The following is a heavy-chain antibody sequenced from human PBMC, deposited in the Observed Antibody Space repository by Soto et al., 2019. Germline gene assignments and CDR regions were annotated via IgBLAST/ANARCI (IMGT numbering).Heavy chain of an antibody. Sequence: EVQLVQSGADVKKPGESLKISCEGSGYTFGHYWIAWVRQTPGKGLEWMGIIYPSDSDHRYSPSFEGQVTITADKSINTAFLQWNSLKASDTAMYYCARGVSAARNYDHWGQGTLVTVSS. J-gene: IGHJ4*02. CDR3: ARGVSAARNYDH. CDR1: GYTFGHYW. D-gene: IGHD6-25*01. V-gene: IGHV5-51*01. CDR2: IYPSDSDH.